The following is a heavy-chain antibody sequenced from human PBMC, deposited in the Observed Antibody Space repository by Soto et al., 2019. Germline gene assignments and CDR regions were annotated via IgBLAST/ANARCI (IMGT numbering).Heavy chain of an antibody. J-gene: IGHJ4*02. CDR3: AKDHNIHDSSLILDY. Sequence: SGGSLRLSCVASGFTFSSYAMSWVRQAPGKGLEWVSAISGSGGSTYYADSVKGRFTISRDNSKNTLYLQMNSLRAEDTAVYYCAKDHNIHDSSLILDYWGQGTLVTVSS. D-gene: IGHD3-22*01. V-gene: IGHV3-23*01. CDR1: GFTFSSYA. CDR2: ISGSGGST.